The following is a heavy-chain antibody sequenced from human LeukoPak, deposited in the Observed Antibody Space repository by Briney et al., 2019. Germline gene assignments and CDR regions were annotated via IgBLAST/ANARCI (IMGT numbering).Heavy chain of an antibody. J-gene: IGHJ5*02. D-gene: IGHD2-2*02. CDR1: GFTFSSYW. V-gene: IGHV3-74*01. CDR3: ARDVFDIVVVPAAISWFDP. Sequence: AGGTLRLSCAASGFTFSSYWMHRVRQAPGKGLVWVSRINSDGSSTSYADSVKGRFTISRDNAKNTLYLQMNSLRAEDTAVYYCARDVFDIVVVPAAISWFDPWGQGTLVTVSS. CDR2: INSDGSST.